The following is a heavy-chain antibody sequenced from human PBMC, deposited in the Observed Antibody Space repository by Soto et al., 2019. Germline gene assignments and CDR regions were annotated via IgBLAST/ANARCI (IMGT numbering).Heavy chain of an antibody. CDR3: ARGQAGWLQFWGFDH. CDR2: INNSGSS. J-gene: IGHJ4*02. D-gene: IGHD3-16*01. Sequence: QVQLQQWGAGLLKPSETLSLTCAVYGGPFSDYSWHWIRQPPGKGLEWIGEINNSGSSNYNPSLKSRVTISVASSKSQFSLNLKSVTAADTAVYYCARGQAGWLQFWGFDHWGQGTLVTVSS. CDR1: GGPFSDYS. V-gene: IGHV4-34*01.